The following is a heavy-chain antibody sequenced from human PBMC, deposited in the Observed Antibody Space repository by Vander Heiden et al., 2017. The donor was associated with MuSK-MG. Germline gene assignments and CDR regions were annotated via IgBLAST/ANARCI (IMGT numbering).Heavy chain of an antibody. CDR2: INWNGGST. CDR3: ARRYCSSTSCSLDY. J-gene: IGHJ4*02. V-gene: IGHV3-20*01. CDR1: GFNLDDYG. Sequence: EVQLVESGGGAVRPGGSLRRSSAASGFNLDDYGMSWVHQAPGKGLEWVSGINWNGGSTGYADSVKCRFTISRDNAKNSLYLQMNSLRAEDTALYHCARRYCSSTSCSLDYWGQGTLVTVSS. D-gene: IGHD2-2*01.